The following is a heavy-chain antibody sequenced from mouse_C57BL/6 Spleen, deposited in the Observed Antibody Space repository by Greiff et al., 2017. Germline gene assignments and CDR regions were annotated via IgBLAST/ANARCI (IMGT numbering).Heavy chain of an antibody. CDR1: GYTFTSYW. D-gene: IGHD3-3*01. CDR2: IDPSDSYT. Sequence: QVQLQQPGAELVRPGTSVKLSCKASGYTFTSYWMHWVKQRPGQGLEWIGVIDPSDSYTNYNQTLKGKATLTVDTSSSTAYMQLSSLTSEDSAVYDCARQGAGSFDYWGQGTTLTVSS. CDR3: ARQGAGSFDY. J-gene: IGHJ2*01. V-gene: IGHV1-59*01.